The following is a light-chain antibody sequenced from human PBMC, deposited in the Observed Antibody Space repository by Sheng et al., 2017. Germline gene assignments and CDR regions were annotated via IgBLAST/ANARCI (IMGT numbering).Light chain of an antibody. Sequence: SYELTQPPSVSVSPGQTATITCSGDQLPKQYAYWYQQKPGQAPVLLIYKDSERPSEIPERFSGSSSGTTVTLTISGVQAEDEADYYCQSTDDSDTYVFGTGTRSPS. CDR1: QLPKQY. CDR3: QSTDDSDTYV. J-gene: IGLJ1*01. V-gene: IGLV3-25*03. CDR2: KDS.